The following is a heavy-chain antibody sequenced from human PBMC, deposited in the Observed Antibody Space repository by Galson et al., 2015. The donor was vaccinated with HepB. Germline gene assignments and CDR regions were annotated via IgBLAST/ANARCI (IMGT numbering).Heavy chain of an antibody. D-gene: IGHD2-2*01. V-gene: IGHV1-69*10. J-gene: IGHJ4*02. CDR2: IIPILGIA. CDR3: ARDGLGYCSSTSCPFDY. Sequence: VTVSCKASGGTFSSYTISWVRQAPGQGLEWMGRIIPILGIANYAQKFQGRVTITADKSTSTAYMELSSLRSEDTAVYYCARDGLGYCSSTSCPFDYWGQGTLVTVSS. CDR1: GGTFSSYT.